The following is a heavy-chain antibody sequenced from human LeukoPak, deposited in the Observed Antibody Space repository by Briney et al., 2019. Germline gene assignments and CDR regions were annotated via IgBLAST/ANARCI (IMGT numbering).Heavy chain of an antibody. D-gene: IGHD3-22*01. CDR1: GFTFSTYD. V-gene: IGHV3-13*01. CDR3: ARVDYYDSSGFYYFDY. Sequence: GGSLRLSCAASGFTFSTYDMHWVRRATGKGLEWVSAIGIAGDTYYLGSVKGRFTISRENAKKSSYLQMNSLRAEDTAVYYCARVDYYDSSGFYYFDYWGQGTLVTVSS. J-gene: IGHJ4*02. CDR2: IGIAGDT.